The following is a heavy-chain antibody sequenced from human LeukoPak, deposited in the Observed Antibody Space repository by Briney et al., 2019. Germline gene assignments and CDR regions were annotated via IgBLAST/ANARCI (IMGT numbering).Heavy chain of an antibody. D-gene: IGHD6-13*01. CDR3: ARGYPLSTTAAGTYFQH. J-gene: IGHJ1*01. Sequence: GASVEVSCKASGYACSGYYMHWVRQAPGQGLEWMGWINPNSGGTNYAQKFQGRVTMTRDTSISTAYMELSRLRSDDTAVYYCARGYPLSTTAAGTYFQHWGQGTLVTVSS. CDR2: INPNSGGT. V-gene: IGHV1-2*02. CDR1: GYACSGYY.